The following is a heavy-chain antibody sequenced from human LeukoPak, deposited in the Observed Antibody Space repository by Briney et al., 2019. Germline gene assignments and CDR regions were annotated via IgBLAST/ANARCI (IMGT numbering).Heavy chain of an antibody. V-gene: IGHV1-2*02. CDR3: ARDLDSYSSGYDFDY. CDR1: GYTFTSYG. CDR2: INPNSGGT. Sequence: ASVKVSCKASGYTFTSYGISWVRQAPGQGLEWMGWINPNSGGTNYAQKFQGRVTMTRDTSISTAYMELSRLRSDDTAVYYCARDLDSYSSGYDFDYWGQGTLVTVSS. D-gene: IGHD6-19*01. J-gene: IGHJ4*02.